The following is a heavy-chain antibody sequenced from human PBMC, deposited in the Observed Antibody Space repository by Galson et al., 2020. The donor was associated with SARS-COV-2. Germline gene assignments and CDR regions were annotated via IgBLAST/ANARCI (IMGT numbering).Heavy chain of an antibody. CDR1: GFTFSSYS. V-gene: IGHV3-21*01. CDR3: ARDRGITETTTRDY. J-gene: IGHJ4*02. CDR2: ISSTSSYI. D-gene: IGHD1-20*01. Sequence: GGSLSLSCAASGFTFSSYSMNWVRQAPGKGLEWVSSISSTSSYIYYADSVKGRFTISRDNAKNSLYLQMNSMRAEDTAVYYCARDRGITETTTRDYWVQGTLVTVSS.